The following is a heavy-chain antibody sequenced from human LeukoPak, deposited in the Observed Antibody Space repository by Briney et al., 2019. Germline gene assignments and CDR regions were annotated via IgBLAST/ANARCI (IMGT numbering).Heavy chain of an antibody. CDR1: GFTFSSYA. V-gene: IGHV3-30-3*01. J-gene: IGHJ4*02. CDR2: ISYDGSNK. D-gene: IGHD6-13*01. CDR3: ARAQYSSSWYFDY. Sequence: GGSLRLSCAASGFTFSSYAMHWVRQAPGKGLEWVAVISYDGSNKYYADSVKGRFTISRDNSKNTLYLQMNSLRAEDTAVYYCARAQYSSSWYFDYWGQGTLVIVSS.